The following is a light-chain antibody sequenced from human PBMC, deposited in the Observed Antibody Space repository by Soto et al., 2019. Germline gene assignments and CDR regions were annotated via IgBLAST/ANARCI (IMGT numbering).Light chain of an antibody. V-gene: IGLV1-44*01. J-gene: IGLJ3*02. CDR2: SDD. CDR1: NSNIGRYS. CDR3: AAWDDNLNGPL. Sequence: QYVLTQPPSLSGTPGQRVTISCSGSNSNIGRYSVNWYQHFPGTAPKILIYSDDERPSEVADRFSASKSGTSASLAISGLQSEDEAEYYCAAWDDNLNGPLFGGGTKLTVL.